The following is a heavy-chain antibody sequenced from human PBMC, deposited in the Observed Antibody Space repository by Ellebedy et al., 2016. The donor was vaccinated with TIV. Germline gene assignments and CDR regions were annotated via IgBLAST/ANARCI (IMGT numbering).Heavy chain of an antibody. CDR1: GGSISSYY. D-gene: IGHD3-16*02. V-gene: IGHV4-4*07. CDR3: AREFRSPNKLSGDY. Sequence: SETLSLXCTVSGGSISSYYWSWIRQPAGKGLEWIGRIYTSGSTNYNPSLKSRVTMSVDTSKNQFSLKLSSVTAADTAVYYCAREFRSPNKLSGDYWGQGTLVTVSS. J-gene: IGHJ4*02. CDR2: IYTSGST.